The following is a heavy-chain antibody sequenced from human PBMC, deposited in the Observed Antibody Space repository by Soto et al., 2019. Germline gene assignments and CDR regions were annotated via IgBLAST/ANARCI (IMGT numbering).Heavy chain of an antibody. D-gene: IGHD3-22*01. CDR2: IYYSGST. Sequence: SETLSLTCTVSGGSISSGGYYWSWIRKHPGKGLEWIGYIYYSGSTYYNPSLKSRVTISVDTSKNQFSLKLSSVTAADTAVYYCARGDYYDISGPFSDAFDIWGQGTMVTVSS. CDR1: GGSISSGGYY. V-gene: IGHV4-31*03. J-gene: IGHJ3*02. CDR3: ARGDYYDISGPFSDAFDI.